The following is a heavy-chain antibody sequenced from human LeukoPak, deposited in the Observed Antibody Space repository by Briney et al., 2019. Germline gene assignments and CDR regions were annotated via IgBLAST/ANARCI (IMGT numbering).Heavy chain of an antibody. CDR3: AKESHSISWVYDY. CDR2: TGGSGDST. J-gene: IGHJ4*02. Sequence: GGSLRLSCAASGFTFSIYAMSWVRQAPGKGLEWVSATGGSGDSTNYADSVKGRSTISRDNSKNTLYLQMNSLRAEDTAVYYCAKESHSISWVYDYWGQGTLVTVSS. V-gene: IGHV3-23*01. CDR1: GFTFSIYA. D-gene: IGHD6-13*01.